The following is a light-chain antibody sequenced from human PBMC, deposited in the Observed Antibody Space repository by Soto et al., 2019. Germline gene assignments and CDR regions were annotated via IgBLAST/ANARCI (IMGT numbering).Light chain of an antibody. V-gene: IGKV3-11*01. J-gene: IGKJ5*01. Sequence: ELVWTQSPATLSFSPGERVTLSCRGIQSVKTFLVWYQQRPGQAPRLLIHDASHRAAGIPARFSGSGFGTDFTLTISRLQPEDAAVYYCQQRSNWPPITCGQRTRLEI. CDR3: QQRSNWPPIT. CDR2: DAS. CDR1: QSVKTF.